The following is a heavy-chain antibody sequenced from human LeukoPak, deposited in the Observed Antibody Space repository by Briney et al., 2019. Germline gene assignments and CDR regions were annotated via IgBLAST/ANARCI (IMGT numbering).Heavy chain of an antibody. Sequence: ASVKVSCKASGYNVTSYVISWVRQAPGQGLEWMGWISAYNVNTNDAQKLQGRVTMTTDTSTTTAYMELRSLRSDDTAVYYCARVPVSGPGARFDYWGQGTLVTVSS. CDR2: ISAYNVNT. CDR3: ARVPVSGPGARFDY. J-gene: IGHJ4*02. CDR1: GYNVTSYV. V-gene: IGHV1-18*01. D-gene: IGHD4-11*01.